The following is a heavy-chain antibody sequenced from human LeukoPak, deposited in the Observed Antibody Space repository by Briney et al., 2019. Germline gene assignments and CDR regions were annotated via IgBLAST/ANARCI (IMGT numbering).Heavy chain of an antibody. V-gene: IGHV3-30*02. Sequence: GGSLRLSCAASGFTFSSYGMHWVRQAPGKGLEWVAFIRYDGSNKYYADSVKGRFTISRDNSKNTLYLQMNSLRAEDTAVYYCARDLGSGYPLDYWGQGTLVTVSS. D-gene: IGHD3-22*01. CDR1: GFTFSSYG. J-gene: IGHJ4*02. CDR3: ARDLGSGYPLDY. CDR2: IRYDGSNK.